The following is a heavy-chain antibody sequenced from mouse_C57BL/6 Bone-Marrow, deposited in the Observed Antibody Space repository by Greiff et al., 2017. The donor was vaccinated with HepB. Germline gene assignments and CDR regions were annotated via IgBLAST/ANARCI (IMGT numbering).Heavy chain of an antibody. V-gene: IGHV1-50*01. CDR2: IDPSDSYT. CDR1: GYTFTSYW. J-gene: IGHJ1*03. D-gene: IGHD1-1*01. CDR3: ARSTYYYGSSYGYFDV. Sequence: VKLQQPGAELVKPGASVKLSCKASGYTFTSYWMQWVKQRPGQGLEWIGEIDPSDSYTNYNQKFKGKATLTVDTSSSTAYMQLSSLTSEDSAVYYCARSTYYYGSSYGYFDVWGTGTTVTVSS.